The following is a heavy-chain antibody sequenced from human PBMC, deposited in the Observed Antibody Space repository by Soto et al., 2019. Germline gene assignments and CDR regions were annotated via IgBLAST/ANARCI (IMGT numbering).Heavy chain of an antibody. V-gene: IGHV3-30*18. CDR1: GFTFSSYG. J-gene: IGHJ6*02. D-gene: IGHD6-6*01. CDR3: AKGVVYSSFLYGMDV. Sequence: SLRLSCAASGFTFSSYGMHWVRQAPGQGLEWVAVISYDGSNKYYADSVKGRFTISRDNSKNTLYLQMNSLRAEHTAVYYCAKGVVYSSFLYGMDVWGQGTTVTVSS. CDR2: ISYDGSNK.